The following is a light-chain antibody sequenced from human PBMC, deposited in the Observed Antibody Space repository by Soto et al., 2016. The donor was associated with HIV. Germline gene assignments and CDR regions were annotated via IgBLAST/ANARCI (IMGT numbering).Light chain of an antibody. Sequence: SSELTQDPAVSVALGQTVTIRCQGDSLRSYYASWYQQKPGHAPLLVISGNKRPSGIPDRFSGSSSGRTSSLTITAAQAEDDADYYCNSRDNSGLHLGVFGPGTKVTVL. CDR2: GN. V-gene: IGLV3-19*01. CDR3: NSRDNSGLHLGV. CDR1: SLRSYY. J-gene: IGLJ1*01.